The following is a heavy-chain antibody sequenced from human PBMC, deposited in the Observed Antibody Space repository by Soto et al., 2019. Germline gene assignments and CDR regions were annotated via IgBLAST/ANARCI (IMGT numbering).Heavy chain of an antibody. CDR3: ARESPTKLAYCGGDCYGYFDY. Sequence: PGGSLRLSCAASGFTFSSYSMNWVRQAPGKGLEWVSSISSNSSYIYYADSVKGRFTISRDNAKNSLYLQMNSLRAEDTAVYYCARESPTKLAYCGGDCYGYFDYWGQGTLVTVSS. CDR2: ISSNSSYI. CDR1: GFTFSSYS. J-gene: IGHJ4*02. V-gene: IGHV3-21*01. D-gene: IGHD2-21*01.